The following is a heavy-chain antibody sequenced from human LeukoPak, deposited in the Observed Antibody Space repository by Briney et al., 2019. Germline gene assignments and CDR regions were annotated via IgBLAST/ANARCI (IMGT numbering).Heavy chain of an antibody. V-gene: IGHV3-23*01. CDR3: AKDIFLASTVVTFYMDV. D-gene: IGHD4-23*01. Sequence: QPGGSLRLSCAASGFTFSSYAMNWVRQAPGKGLEWVSVISGSGGSTYYADSVKGRFTISRDNSKNTLYLQMNSLRVEDTAIYYCAKDIFLASTVVTFYMDVWGKGTTVTVSS. CDR2: ISGSGGST. CDR1: GFTFSSYA. J-gene: IGHJ6*03.